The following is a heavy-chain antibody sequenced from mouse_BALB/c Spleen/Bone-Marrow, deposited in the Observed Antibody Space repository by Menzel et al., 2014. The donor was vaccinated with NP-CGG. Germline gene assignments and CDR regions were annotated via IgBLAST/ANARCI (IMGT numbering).Heavy chain of an antibody. Sequence: VQLQQSGAELVKPGASVKLSCTASGFNIKDTYMHWVKQRPEQGLEWIGRIDPANGNTKYDPKFQGKATITADTSSNTAYLQLSSLTPEDTAVYYCARWEYYAMDYWGQGTSVTVSS. D-gene: IGHD4-1*01. CDR3: ARWEYYAMDY. CDR2: IDPANGNT. V-gene: IGHV14-3*02. CDR1: GFNIKDTY. J-gene: IGHJ4*01.